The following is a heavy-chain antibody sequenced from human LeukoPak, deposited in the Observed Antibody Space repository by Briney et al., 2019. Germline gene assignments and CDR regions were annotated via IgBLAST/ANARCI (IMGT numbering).Heavy chain of an antibody. J-gene: IGHJ4*02. D-gene: IGHD1-26*01. CDR2: INPNSGGT. V-gene: IGHV1-2*02. CDR1: GYTFTGYY. CDR3: ARRSGSYAGNYFDY. Sequence: ASVKVSCKASGYTFTGYYMHWVRQAPGQGLEWMGWINPNSGGTNYAQKFQGRVTMTRDTSISTAYMELSRLRSDDTAVYYCARRSGSYAGNYFDYWGQGTLVTVSS.